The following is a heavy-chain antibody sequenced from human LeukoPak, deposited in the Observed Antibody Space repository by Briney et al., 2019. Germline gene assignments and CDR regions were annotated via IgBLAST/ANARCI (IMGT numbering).Heavy chain of an antibody. J-gene: IGHJ5*02. CDR1: GFTFSAYG. V-gene: IGHV3-30*02. Sequence: GGSLRLSCAASGFTFSAYGVHWVRQAPGKGTEWVAFIRYDGKIKKYADSVKGRFTISRDNSKNTLYLQMNSLTSEDTSLYYCARNRAAAGDWLDPWGQGTLVIVSS. D-gene: IGHD6-13*01. CDR3: ARNRAAAGDWLDP. CDR2: IRYDGKIK.